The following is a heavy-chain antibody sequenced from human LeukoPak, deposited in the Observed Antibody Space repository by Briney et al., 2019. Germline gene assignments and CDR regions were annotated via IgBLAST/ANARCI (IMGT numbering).Heavy chain of an antibody. J-gene: IGHJ4*02. CDR2: IRYDGSNK. CDR1: GSTFSSYG. CDR3: AKVPLQGSWYHGFDY. V-gene: IGHV3-30*02. Sequence: PGGSLRLSCAASGSTFSSYGMHWVRQAPGKGLEWVAFIRYDGSNKYYADSVKGRFTISRDNSKNTLYLQMNSLRAEDTAVYYCAKVPLQGSWYHGFDYWGQGTLVTVSS. D-gene: IGHD6-13*01.